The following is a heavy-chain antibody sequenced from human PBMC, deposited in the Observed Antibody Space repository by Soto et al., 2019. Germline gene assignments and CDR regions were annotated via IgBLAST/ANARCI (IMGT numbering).Heavy chain of an antibody. V-gene: IGHV1-46*01. CDR1: GYTFTSYY. D-gene: IGHD3-10*01. CDR2: INPSGGST. Sequence: QVQLVQSGAEVKKPGASVKVSCKASGYTFTSYYMHWVRQAPGQGLEWMGIINPSGGSTSYAQKFQGRVTTARDTSTSTVGMELNSLRSEDTAVYDCGRDFSGGVNGFDPWGQGTLVTVSS. J-gene: IGHJ5*02. CDR3: GRDFSGGVNGFDP.